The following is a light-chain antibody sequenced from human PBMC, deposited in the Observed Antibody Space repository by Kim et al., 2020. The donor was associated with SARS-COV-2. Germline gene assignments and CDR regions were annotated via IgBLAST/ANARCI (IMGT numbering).Light chain of an antibody. Sequence: VSPGERAPIACRARRSVSNYLAWYQQKPGQSPRLLFSGASTRATGVPARFSGSGSETDFTLTISSLQSEDFAVYYCQQYNSWPRTFGQGTKVDIK. V-gene: IGKV3-15*01. CDR1: RSVSNY. CDR2: GAS. J-gene: IGKJ1*01. CDR3: QQYNSWPRT.